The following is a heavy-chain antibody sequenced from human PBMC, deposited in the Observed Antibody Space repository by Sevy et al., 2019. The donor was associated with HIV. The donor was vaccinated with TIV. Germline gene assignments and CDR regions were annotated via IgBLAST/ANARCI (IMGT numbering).Heavy chain of an antibody. CDR2: LSFGCGEI. CDR3: AREGCTKPHDY. CDR1: GFTFSKYS. J-gene: IGHJ4*02. D-gene: IGHD2-8*01. Sequence: GGSLRLSCAASGFTFSKYSMSWVRQPPGKGLEWVSTLSFGCGEINYVDSVKGRFTISRDNSKSSVYLQMNNLRPEDTAVSCCAREGCTKPHDYWGQGTLVTVSS. V-gene: IGHV3-23*01.